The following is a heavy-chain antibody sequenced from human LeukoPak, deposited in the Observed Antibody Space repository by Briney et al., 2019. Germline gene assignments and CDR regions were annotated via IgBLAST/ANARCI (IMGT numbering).Heavy chain of an antibody. J-gene: IGHJ4*02. Sequence: ASVKVSCKASGYPFTNKYIHWVRQAPGRGLEWMGWINPSGGSTSYAQKFQGRLTMTRDTSTSTVYMKLSSLRSEDTAVYYCAREKDSSGYYYFVYWGQGTLVTVSS. CDR2: INPSGGST. CDR1: GYPFTNKY. D-gene: IGHD3-22*01. CDR3: AREKDSSGYYYFVY. V-gene: IGHV1-46*01.